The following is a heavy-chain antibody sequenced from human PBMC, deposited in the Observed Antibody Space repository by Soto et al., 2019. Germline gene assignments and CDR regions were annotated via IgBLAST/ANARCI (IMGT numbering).Heavy chain of an antibody. D-gene: IGHD3-3*01. V-gene: IGHV3-23*01. CDR1: GFTFSNYD. CDR3: ANRNYYTRIGYTLPYFDF. J-gene: IGHJ4*02. CDR2: ISASGANT. Sequence: PGGSLRLSCVTSGFTFSNYDMTWVRQAPGKGLDWVSTISASGANTYYADSVKGRFTISRDNSKNTVYLQMNSLRVEDTAIYYCANRNYYTRIGYTLPYFDFWGQGSLVTVSS.